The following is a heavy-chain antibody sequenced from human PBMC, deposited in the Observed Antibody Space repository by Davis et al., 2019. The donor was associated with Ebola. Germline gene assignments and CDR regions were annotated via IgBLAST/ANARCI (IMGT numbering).Heavy chain of an antibody. CDR1: GFTFSNAW. Sequence: GESLKISCAASGFTFSNAWMSWVRQAPGKGLEWVGRIKSKTDGGTTDYAAPVKGRFIISRDDSKNTLYLQMNSLKTEDTAVYYCTTASYGGDAFDIWGQGTMVTVSS. J-gene: IGHJ3*02. V-gene: IGHV3-15*01. D-gene: IGHD4-23*01. CDR3: TTASYGGDAFDI. CDR2: IKSKTDGGTT.